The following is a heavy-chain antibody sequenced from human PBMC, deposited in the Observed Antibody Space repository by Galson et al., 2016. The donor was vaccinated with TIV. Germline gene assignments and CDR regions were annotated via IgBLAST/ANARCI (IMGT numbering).Heavy chain of an antibody. V-gene: IGHV4-59*12. D-gene: IGHD3-16*01. CDR3: ARDGSADYDWGRAHFDY. CDR2: IYHTGNT. Sequence: ETLSLTCTVSGGSTSSYYWTWIRQPPGKGLEWIGYIYHTGNTXXNPSLXSRVAISLDTTKNQFSLKLSSVTAADTALYYCARDGSADYDWGRAHFDYWGQGTLVTVSS. CDR1: GGSTSSYY. J-gene: IGHJ4*02.